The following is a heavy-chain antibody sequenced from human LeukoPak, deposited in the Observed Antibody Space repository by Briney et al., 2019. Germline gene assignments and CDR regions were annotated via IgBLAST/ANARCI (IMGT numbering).Heavy chain of an antibody. CDR1: GGSISRSDYY. Sequence: PSETLSLTCSVSGGSISRSDYYWNWIRQPPGKGLEWIGYIYYSGITYYNPSLKSRVTISVDTSKNQFSLKLSSVTAADTAVYYCARGVVSYYFDYWGQGTLVTVSS. J-gene: IGHJ4*02. CDR3: ARGVVSYYFDY. V-gene: IGHV4-30-4*02. CDR2: IYYSGIT. D-gene: IGHD2-15*01.